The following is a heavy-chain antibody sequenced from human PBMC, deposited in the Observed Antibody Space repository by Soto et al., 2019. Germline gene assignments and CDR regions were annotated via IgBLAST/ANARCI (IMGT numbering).Heavy chain of an antibody. D-gene: IGHD3-3*01. CDR2: IWYDGSNK. V-gene: IGHV3-33*01. J-gene: IGHJ5*02. Sequence: GGSLRLSCAASGFTFSSYGMHWVRQAPGKGLEWVAVIWYDGSNKYYADSVKGRFTISRDNSKNTLYLQMNSLRAEDTAVYYCARDRRLYYDFWSGYYPWFDPWGQGTLVTVSS. CDR1: GFTFSSYG. CDR3: ARDRRLYYDFWSGYYPWFDP.